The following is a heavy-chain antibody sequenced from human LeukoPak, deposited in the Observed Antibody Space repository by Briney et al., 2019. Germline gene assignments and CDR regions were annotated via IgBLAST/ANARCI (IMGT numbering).Heavy chain of an antibody. D-gene: IGHD5/OR15-5a*01. Sequence: SETLSLTCTVSGGSISSSSYYWGWIRQPPGKGLEWIGSIYYSGSTYYNPSLKSRVTISVDTSKNQLSLKLSSVTAADTAVYYCASLRFIGYYYYMDVWGKGTTVTVSS. CDR1: GGSISSSSYY. CDR2: IYYSGST. CDR3: ASLRFIGYYYYMDV. V-gene: IGHV4-39*01. J-gene: IGHJ6*03.